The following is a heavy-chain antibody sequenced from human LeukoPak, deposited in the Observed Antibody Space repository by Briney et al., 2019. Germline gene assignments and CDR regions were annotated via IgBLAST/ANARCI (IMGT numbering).Heavy chain of an antibody. CDR2: ICYSGST. V-gene: IGHV4-39*07. D-gene: IGHD3-9*01. Sequence: SQTLSLTCSVSGGSISSSNYYWSWIRQPAGKGLEWIGSICYSGSTYYNPSLKSRVTISVDTSKNQFSLKLSSVTAADTAVYYCARVGYDILTGYYYFDYWGQGTLVTVSS. CDR3: ARVGYDILTGYYYFDY. CDR1: GGSISSSNYY. J-gene: IGHJ4*02.